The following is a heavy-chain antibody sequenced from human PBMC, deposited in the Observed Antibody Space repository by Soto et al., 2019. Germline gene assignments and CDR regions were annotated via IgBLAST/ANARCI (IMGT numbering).Heavy chain of an antibody. CDR1: GFTFDDYA. Sequence: EVQLEESGGALVQPGRSLRLSCAASGFTFDDYAWYWVRQVLGKGLEWVSSISWNSGNIGYADSVKGRFTTSRDNAENSLYLQMNSLTPEDPALYYCVRSKGGYSYGTPFDYWGQGTLVTVSS. CDR3: VRSKGGYSYGTPFDY. CDR2: ISWNSGNI. D-gene: IGHD5-18*01. V-gene: IGHV3-9*01. J-gene: IGHJ4*02.